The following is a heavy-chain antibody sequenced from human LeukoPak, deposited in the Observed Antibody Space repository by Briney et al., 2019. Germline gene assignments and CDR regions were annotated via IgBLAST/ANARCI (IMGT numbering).Heavy chain of an antibody. CDR3: ARDATPYYYGSGSYFDY. CDR2: ISDSGNTI. CDR1: GFTFSYYW. Sequence: GGSLRLSCAASGFTFSYYWMSWVRQAPGKGLEWVSYISDSGNTIYYADSVKGRFTISRDNAKNSLYLQMNSLRAEDTAVYYCARDATPYYYGSGSYFDYWGQGTLVTVSS. V-gene: IGHV3-11*04. D-gene: IGHD3-10*01. J-gene: IGHJ4*02.